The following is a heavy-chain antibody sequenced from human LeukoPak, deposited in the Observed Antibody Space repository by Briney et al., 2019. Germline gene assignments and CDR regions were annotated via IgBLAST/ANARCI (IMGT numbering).Heavy chain of an antibody. J-gene: IGHJ6*03. CDR3: ARVAPPNYYYYYMDV. Sequence: GSLRLSCAASGFTFSNAWMSWVRQAPGKGLEWVAVISYDGSNKYYADSVKGRFTISRDNSKNTLYLQMNSLRAEDTAVYYCARVAPPNYYYYYMDVWGKGTTVTVSS. V-gene: IGHV3-30*03. D-gene: IGHD2-21*01. CDR2: ISYDGSNK. CDR1: GFTFSNAW.